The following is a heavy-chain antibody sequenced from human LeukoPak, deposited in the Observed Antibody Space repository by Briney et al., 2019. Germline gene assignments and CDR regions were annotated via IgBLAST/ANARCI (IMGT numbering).Heavy chain of an antibody. Sequence: PGRSLRLSCAASGFTFEDYAMHWVRQAPGKGLEWVSGISWNSGRIGYADSVKARFTISRDNAKNSLYLQMNSLRAEDTALYYCAKGAGGSFYFDYWGQGTLVTVSS. CDR2: ISWNSGRI. CDR3: AKGAGGSFYFDY. D-gene: IGHD4-23*01. J-gene: IGHJ4*02. V-gene: IGHV3-9*01. CDR1: GFTFEDYA.